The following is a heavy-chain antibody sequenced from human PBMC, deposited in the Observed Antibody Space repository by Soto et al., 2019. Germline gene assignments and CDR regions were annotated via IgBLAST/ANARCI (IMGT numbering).Heavy chain of an antibody. Sequence: SETLSHTWTVSGGSISSSSYYWGWIRQPPGKGLEWIGSIYYSGSTYYNPSLKSRVTISVDTSKNQFSLKLSSVTAADTAVYYCARHVSHYYYYMDVWGKGTTVTVSS. CDR3: ARHVSHYYYYMDV. J-gene: IGHJ6*03. CDR2: IYYSGST. CDR1: GGSISSSSYY. V-gene: IGHV4-39*01.